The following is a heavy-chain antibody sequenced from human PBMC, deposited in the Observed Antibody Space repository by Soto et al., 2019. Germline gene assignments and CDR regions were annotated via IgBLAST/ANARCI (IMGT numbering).Heavy chain of an antibody. D-gene: IGHD2-2*01. V-gene: IGHV3-53*01. J-gene: IGHJ4*02. CDR3: ATDGPGITRGYFDY. CDR2: IYSGGTT. CDR1: GFIVSSTH. Sequence: GGSLRLSCAASGFIVSSTHRSWVRQAPGKGLEWVSIIYSGGTTYYADSVKGRFTISRDNSKNMLYFQLNSLRAEDTAVYYCATDGPGITRGYFDYWGQGTLVTVYS.